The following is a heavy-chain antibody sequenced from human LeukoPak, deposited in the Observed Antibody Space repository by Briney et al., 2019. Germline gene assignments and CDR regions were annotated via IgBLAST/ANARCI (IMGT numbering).Heavy chain of an antibody. CDR2: ISSSSSTI. CDR1: GFTFSSYS. Sequence: GGSLRLSCAASGFTFSSYSMNWVRQAPGEGLGWVSYISSSSSTIYYADSVKGRFTISRDNAKNSLYLQMNSLRDEDTAVYYCAREPLYGSGSYSFDYWGQGTLVSVSS. V-gene: IGHV3-48*02. CDR3: AREPLYGSGSYSFDY. D-gene: IGHD3-10*01. J-gene: IGHJ4*02.